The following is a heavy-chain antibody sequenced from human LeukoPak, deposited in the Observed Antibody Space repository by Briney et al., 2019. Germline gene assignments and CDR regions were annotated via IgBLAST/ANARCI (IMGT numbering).Heavy chain of an antibody. Sequence: GGSLRLSCAASGFTFSTYSMNWVRQAPGKGLEWVSYISSSSSTIYYADSVKGRFTISRDIAKNSLYLQMNSLRAEDTAVYYCARVEDGYNSDWGQGTLVTVSS. CDR3: ARVEDGYNSD. D-gene: IGHD5-24*01. J-gene: IGHJ4*02. CDR2: ISSSSSTI. V-gene: IGHV3-48*01. CDR1: GFTFSTYS.